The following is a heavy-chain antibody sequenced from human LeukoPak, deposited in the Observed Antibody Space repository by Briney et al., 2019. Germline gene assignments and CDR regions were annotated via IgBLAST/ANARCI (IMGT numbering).Heavy chain of an antibody. CDR3: ARWFRQQQLVGVSWFDP. J-gene: IGHJ5*02. Sequence: PSETLSLTCAVYGGSFSGYYWSWIRQPPGKGLEWVGEINHSGSTNYNPSLKSRVTISVDTSKNQFSLKLSSVTAADTAVYYCARWFRQQQLVGVSWFDPWGQGTLVTVSS. CDR2: INHSGST. V-gene: IGHV4-34*01. CDR1: GGSFSGYY. D-gene: IGHD6-13*01.